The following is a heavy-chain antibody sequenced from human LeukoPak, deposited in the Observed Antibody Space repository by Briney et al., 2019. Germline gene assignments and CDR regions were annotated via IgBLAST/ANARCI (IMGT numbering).Heavy chain of an antibody. CDR2: INPNSGAT. V-gene: IGHV1-2*02. J-gene: IGHJ2*01. D-gene: IGHD6-19*01. Sequence: ASVKVSCKASGYTFTGYCVHWVRQAPGQGLEWMGWINPNSGATNYAQKFQGRVTMTRATSISTAYMELSRLSSDDTAVYYCVRVAEVADPDWHFDLWGRGTLVTVST. CDR3: VRVAEVADPDWHFDL. CDR1: GYTFTGYC.